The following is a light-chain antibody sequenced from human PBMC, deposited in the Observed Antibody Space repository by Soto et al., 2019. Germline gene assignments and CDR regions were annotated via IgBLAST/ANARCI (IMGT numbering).Light chain of an antibody. V-gene: IGKV3-11*01. J-gene: IGKJ4*01. CDR3: QQRSNLPLT. CDR1: QSVSSY. Sequence: EIVLTQSPATLSLSPGERATLSCRASQSVSSYLAWYQQKPGQAPRLLIYDASNRATGIPARFSGSESGTDFTLTISSLEPEDFAISYCQQRSNLPLTFGGGTKVEIK. CDR2: DAS.